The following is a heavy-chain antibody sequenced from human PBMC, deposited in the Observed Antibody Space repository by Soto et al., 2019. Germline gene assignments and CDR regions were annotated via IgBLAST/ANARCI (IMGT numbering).Heavy chain of an antibody. CDR2: IYHSGST. J-gene: IGHJ4*02. D-gene: IGHD7-27*01. CDR3: ARGPSGDKVDY. Sequence: SETLSLTCAVSGGSISSSNWWSWVRQPPGKGLEWIGEIYHSGSTNYNPSLKSRVTISVDKSKNQFSLKLSSVSVSDTAIYYCARGPSGDKVDYWSQGTLVTVSS. CDR1: GGSISSSNW. V-gene: IGHV4-4*02.